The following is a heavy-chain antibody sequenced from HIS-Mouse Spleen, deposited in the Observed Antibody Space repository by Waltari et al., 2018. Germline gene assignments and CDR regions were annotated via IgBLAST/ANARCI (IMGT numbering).Heavy chain of an antibody. J-gene: IGHJ2*01. D-gene: IGHD6-13*01. CDR3: AREIPYSSSWYDWYFDL. CDR1: GGSISSSSYY. CDR2: IYYSGST. Sequence: QLQLQESGPGLVKPSETLSLTCTVSGGSISSSSYYWGWIRQPPGKGLEWIGSIYYSGSTYYNPSLGSRVTISVDTSKNQFSLKLSSVTAADTAVYYCAREIPYSSSWYDWYFDLWGRGTLVTVSS. V-gene: IGHV4-39*07.